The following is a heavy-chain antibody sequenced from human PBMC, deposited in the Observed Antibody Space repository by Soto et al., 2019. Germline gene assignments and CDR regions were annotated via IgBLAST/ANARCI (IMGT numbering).Heavy chain of an antibody. Sequence: QVQLQESGPGLVKPSETLSLTCSVSGASMSGYYWTWIRQPPGKGLEWIGHINYSGGTKYNPSLKTRITISVDTYKNQFSLKLNSVTAAHTAVFYCARGRGASAPERYDYWGQGTLVTVSS. D-gene: IGHD3-10*01. V-gene: IGHV4-59*01. J-gene: IGHJ4*02. CDR1: GASMSGYY. CDR3: ARGRGASAPERYDY. CDR2: INYSGGT.